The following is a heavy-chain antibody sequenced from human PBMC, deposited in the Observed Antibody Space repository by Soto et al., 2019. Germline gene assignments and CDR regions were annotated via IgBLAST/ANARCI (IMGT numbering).Heavy chain of an antibody. CDR2: ISSSSSTI. Sequence: GGSLRLSCAASGFTFSSYSMNWVRQAPGKGLEWASYISSSSSTIYYADSVKGRFTISRDNAKNSLYLQMNSLRAEDTAVYYCALNGDYDILTGLIDYWGQGTLVTVSS. D-gene: IGHD3-9*01. J-gene: IGHJ4*02. CDR3: ALNGDYDILTGLIDY. CDR1: GFTFSSYS. V-gene: IGHV3-48*01.